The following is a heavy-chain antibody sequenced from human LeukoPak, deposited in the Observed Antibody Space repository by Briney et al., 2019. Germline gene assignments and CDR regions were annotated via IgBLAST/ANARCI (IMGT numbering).Heavy chain of an antibody. Sequence: ASVEVSCKASGYTFTSYSISWVRQAPGQGLEWMGWISTYNGNTNYAQKFQGRVTMTRDTSISTAYMELSRLRSDDTAVYYCAAGPLVNPQLDYWGQGTLVTVSS. CDR3: AAGPLVNPQLDY. CDR1: GYTFTSYS. D-gene: IGHD3-9*01. J-gene: IGHJ4*02. CDR2: ISTYNGNT. V-gene: IGHV1-18*01.